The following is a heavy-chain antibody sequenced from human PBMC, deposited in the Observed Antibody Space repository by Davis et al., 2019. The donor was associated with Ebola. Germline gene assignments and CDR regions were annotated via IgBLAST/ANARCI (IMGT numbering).Heavy chain of an antibody. D-gene: IGHD3-3*01. CDR1: GFTFSSYA. J-gene: IGHJ4*02. CDR3: ARVPRFLEWLLLDY. V-gene: IGHV3-30-3*01. CDR2: ISYDGSNK. Sequence: PGGSLRLSCAASGFTFSSYAINWVRQAPGKGLEWVAVISYDGSNKYYADSVKGRFTISRDNSKNTLYLQMNSLRAEDTAVYYCARVPRFLEWLLLDYWGQGTLVTVSS.